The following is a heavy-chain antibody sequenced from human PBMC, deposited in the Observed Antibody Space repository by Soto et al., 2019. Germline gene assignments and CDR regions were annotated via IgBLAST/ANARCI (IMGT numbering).Heavy chain of an antibody. CDR1: GFTFSTFN. D-gene: IGHD3-22*01. Sequence: EVQLVESGGGLVRPGGSLRLSCVASGFTFSTFNMNWVRQAPGKGLEWVSSISSSSSYIYYADSLKGRFTISRDNAKNSVYLQMNSLRAEDTAVYYCARDLPGSSSGLDAFDIWGQGTLVTVSS. J-gene: IGHJ3*02. CDR2: ISSSSSYI. CDR3: ARDLPGSSSGLDAFDI. V-gene: IGHV3-21*02.